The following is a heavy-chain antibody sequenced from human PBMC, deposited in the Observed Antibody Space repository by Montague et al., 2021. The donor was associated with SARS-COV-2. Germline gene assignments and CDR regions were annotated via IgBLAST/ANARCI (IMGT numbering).Heavy chain of an antibody. CDR1: GGSISSYY. J-gene: IGHJ4*02. CDR3: ARAQNTCFIANCVNYFEV. V-gene: IGHV4-59*01. Sequence: SETLSLTCEVSGGSISSYYWSWIRQSPGKGLEWIGYVHYTGSTKYNPSLKTRFTLTLDTPKNHFSLKLSSVTAADTAVYYCARAQNTCFIANCVNYFEVWGLGALVTVSS. CDR2: VHYTGST. D-gene: IGHD1-1*01.